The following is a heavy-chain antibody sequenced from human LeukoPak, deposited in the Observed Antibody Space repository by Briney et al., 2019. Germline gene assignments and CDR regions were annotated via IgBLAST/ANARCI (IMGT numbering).Heavy chain of an antibody. CDR3: AKGAGRGYCSGRSCDYFDY. V-gene: IGHV3-23*01. D-gene: IGHD2-15*01. Sequence: GGSLRLSCAASGFTFSSYAMSWVRQAPGKGLEWVSAISGSGGSTYYADSVKGRFTISRDNSKNTLYLQMNSLRAEDTAVYYCAKGAGRGYCSGRSCDYFDYWGQGTLVTVSS. CDR2: ISGSGGST. J-gene: IGHJ4*02. CDR1: GFTFSSYA.